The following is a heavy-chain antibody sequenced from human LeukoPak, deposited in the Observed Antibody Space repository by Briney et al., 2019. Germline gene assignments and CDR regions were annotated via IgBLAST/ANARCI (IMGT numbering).Heavy chain of an antibody. CDR2: IWYDGSKK. V-gene: IGHV3-33*01. J-gene: IGHJ4*02. Sequence: GGSLRLSCAASGFTFSSCGMHWVRQAPGKGLEWVAVIWYDGSKKFYADSVKGRFTISRDNSKNTLYLQMNRLRAEDTAVYYCARGDGYNYDYWGQGTLVTVSS. CDR3: ARGDGYNYDY. CDR1: GFTFSSCG. D-gene: IGHD5-24*01.